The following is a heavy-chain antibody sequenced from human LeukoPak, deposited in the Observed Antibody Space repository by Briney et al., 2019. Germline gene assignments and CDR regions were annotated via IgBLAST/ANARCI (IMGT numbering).Heavy chain of an antibody. V-gene: IGHV1-2*02. CDR1: GYTFTNFY. Sequence: GASVNVSCKASGYTFTNFYIHWVRQAPGQGLEWMGWNNPNSGDTNYAPSSQGRVTMTRDTSISTAYMEVSRLTSDDTAIYYCATGYGDYVSRFDSWGQGTLVTVSS. D-gene: IGHD4-17*01. CDR2: NNPNSGDT. J-gene: IGHJ4*02. CDR3: ATGYGDYVSRFDS.